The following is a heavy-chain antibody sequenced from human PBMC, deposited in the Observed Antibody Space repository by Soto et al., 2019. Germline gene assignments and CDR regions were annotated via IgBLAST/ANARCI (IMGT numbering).Heavy chain of an antibody. CDR3: ARDYNIRTPYSGSWPVAY. CDR2: VSGSSSYI. Sequence: GGSLRLSCEGSGFNFRNFNMVWVRQAPGKGLEWVSSVSGSSSYIYYADSVKGRFTVSRDNANNLVFLQMNGLRPEDTAMHYCARDYNIRTPYSGSWPVAYWGQGTRVTVSS. CDR1: GFNFRNFN. V-gene: IGHV3-21*06. J-gene: IGHJ4*02. D-gene: IGHD1-26*01.